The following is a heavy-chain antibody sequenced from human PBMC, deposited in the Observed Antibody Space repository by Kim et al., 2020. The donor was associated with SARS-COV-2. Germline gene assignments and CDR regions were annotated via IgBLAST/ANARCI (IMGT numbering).Heavy chain of an antibody. CDR2: IWYDGSNK. V-gene: IGHV3-33*01. CDR3: ARDLTRYGDYVTGIDY. Sequence: GGSLRLSCAASGFTFSSYGMHWVRQAPGKGLEWVAVIWYDGSNKYYADSVKGRFTISRDNSKNTLYLQMNSLRAEDTAVYYCARDLTRYGDYVTGIDYWGQGTLVTVSS. D-gene: IGHD4-17*01. J-gene: IGHJ4*02. CDR1: GFTFSSYG.